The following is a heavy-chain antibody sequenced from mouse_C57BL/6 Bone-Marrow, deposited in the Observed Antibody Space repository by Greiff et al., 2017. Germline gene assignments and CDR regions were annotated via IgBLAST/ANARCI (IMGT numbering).Heavy chain of an antibody. J-gene: IGHJ3*01. Sequence: QVQLQQSGSELRSPGSSVKLSCKDFDSEVFPIAYMSWVRQKPGHGFEWIGGILPSIGRTIYGEKFEDKATLDADTLSNTAYLELNSLTSEDSAIYYCARGIYDGYYPFAYWGQGTLVTVSA. CDR3: ARGIYDGYYPFAY. D-gene: IGHD2-3*01. V-gene: IGHV15-2*01. CDR1: DSEVFPIAY. CDR2: ILPSIGRT.